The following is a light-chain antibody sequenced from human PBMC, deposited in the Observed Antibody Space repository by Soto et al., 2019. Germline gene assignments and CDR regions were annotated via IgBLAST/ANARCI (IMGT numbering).Light chain of an antibody. V-gene: IGKV1-5*01. CDR2: EAS. J-gene: IGKJ1*01. CDR3: QQFNSKVWT. Sequence: DIQMTQSPSTLSASVGDTVTITCRASQSVSRWLNWYQQKPGKAPRLLIYEASNLESGVQMRFSGSGSGTEFVLTITSLQPADSATYYCQQFNSKVWTFGQGTRVEI. CDR1: QSVSRW.